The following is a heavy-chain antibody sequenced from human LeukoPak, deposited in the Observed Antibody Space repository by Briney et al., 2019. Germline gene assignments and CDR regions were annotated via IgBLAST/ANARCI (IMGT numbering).Heavy chain of an antibody. CDR1: GFTLSSYW. D-gene: IGHD6-13*01. J-gene: IGHJ4*02. CDR3: ARDWSSWYDY. V-gene: IGHV3-7*01. Sequence: GGSLRLSCAASGFTLSSYWMGWVRQAPGKGLEWVTNIKQDGSEKYYVDSVKGRFTISRDNAKNSLYLQMNSLRAEDTAVYYCARDWSSWYDYWGQGTLVTVSS. CDR2: IKQDGSEK.